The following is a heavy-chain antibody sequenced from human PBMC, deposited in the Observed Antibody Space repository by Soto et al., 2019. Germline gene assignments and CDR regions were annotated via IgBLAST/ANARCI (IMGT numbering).Heavy chain of an antibody. CDR3: SRVDPGETSPFDH. V-gene: IGHV1-46*03. Sequence: ASVKVSCKASGYIFTSYYLHWVRQAPGQGLEWMGWINPFDGSRMFAQSFQGRVTFTRDTSTSTVYMELSGLRSDDTAVYYCSRVDPGETSPFDHWGQGTLVTVSS. D-gene: IGHD3-10*01. CDR2: INPFDGSR. CDR1: GYIFTSYY. J-gene: IGHJ4*02.